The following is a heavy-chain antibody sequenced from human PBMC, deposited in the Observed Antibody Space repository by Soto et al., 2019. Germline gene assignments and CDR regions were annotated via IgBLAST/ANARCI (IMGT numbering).Heavy chain of an antibody. CDR3: ATLVLDLQTIVPSDY. CDR1: GYTFTDYY. CDR2: VSPNTGDI. D-gene: IGHD1-26*01. Sequence: QVQLVQSGAEVKKPGASVKVSCKTSGYTFTDYYLHWVRQAPGQGLEWMGWVSPNTGDIKYAQTFQEMLSMTSDTSISIDNMEMSRLRSADTALYYCATLVLDLQTIVPSDYWGPGTLVTVAS. V-gene: IGHV1-2*02. J-gene: IGHJ4*02.